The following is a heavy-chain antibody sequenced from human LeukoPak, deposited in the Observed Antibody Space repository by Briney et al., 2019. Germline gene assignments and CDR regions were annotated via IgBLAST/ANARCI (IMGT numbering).Heavy chain of an antibody. Sequence: GGSLTLSCAAPGFSFSSTGMDWVRQASGKGLEWVGRITSKPNSYETVYAASMNGRFTISREDSKNTAYLQMDSPKADDTVVNYRAGYRVWYTPDYGGQGPLVTVS. CDR3: AGYRVWYTPDY. CDR2: ITSKPNSYET. D-gene: IGHD6-19*01. CDR1: GFSFSSTG. J-gene: IGHJ4*01. V-gene: IGHV3-73*01.